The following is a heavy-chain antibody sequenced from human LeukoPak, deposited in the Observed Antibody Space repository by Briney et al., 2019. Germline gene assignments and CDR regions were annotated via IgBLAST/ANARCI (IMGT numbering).Heavy chain of an antibody. J-gene: IGHJ5*02. CDR3: ARGFCSSTSCYLLGYWFDP. CDR1: GYTFTSYG. V-gene: IGHV1-8*02. CDR2: MNPNSGNT. D-gene: IGHD2-2*01. Sequence: GASVKVSCKASGYTFTSYGISWVRQATGQGLEWMGWMNPNSGNTGYAQKFQGRVTMTRNTSISTAYMELSSLRSEDTAVYYCARGFCSSTSCYLLGYWFDPWGQGTLVTVSS.